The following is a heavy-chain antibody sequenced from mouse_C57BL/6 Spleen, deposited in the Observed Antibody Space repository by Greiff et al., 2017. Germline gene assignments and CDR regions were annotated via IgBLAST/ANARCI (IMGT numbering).Heavy chain of an antibody. CDR3: ARSRVDYGSSYEYFDY. CDR1: GYTFTDHT. CDR2: IYPRDGST. J-gene: IGHJ2*01. Sequence: QVQLQQSDAELVKPGASVKISCKVSGYTFTDHTIHWMKQRPEQGLEWIGYIYPRDGSTKYNEKFKGKATLTADKSSSTAYMQLNSLTSEDSAVYFCARSRVDYGSSYEYFDYWGQGTTLTVSS. D-gene: IGHD1-1*01. V-gene: IGHV1-78*01.